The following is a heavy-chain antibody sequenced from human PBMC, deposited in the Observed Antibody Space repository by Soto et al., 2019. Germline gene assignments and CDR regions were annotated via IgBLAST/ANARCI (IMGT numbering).Heavy chain of an antibody. CDR3: ARQSDYNILTGYWYYFDY. Sequence: GGSLKISCKASGYSVSRYWMAWVRQMRGKGLEWMGIIYPGDSDARYSPSFEGQVTISVDTSINTAYLQWSYLKASDSAMYFCARQSDYNILTGYWYYFDYWGHGSLVTVSS. J-gene: IGHJ4*01. V-gene: IGHV5-51*01. D-gene: IGHD3-9*01. CDR2: IYPGDSDA. CDR1: GYSVSRYW.